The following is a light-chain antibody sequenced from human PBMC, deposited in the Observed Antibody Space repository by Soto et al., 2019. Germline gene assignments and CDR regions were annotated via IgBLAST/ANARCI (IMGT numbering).Light chain of an antibody. Sequence: EIVLTQSPATLSLSPGETATLSCRASQSVSSYLAWYHQKPGQAPRLLIYDASSRATGIPARFSGSGSGTDFTLTISSLEPEDFAVYYCQQHSNWPPLTFGQGTKV. V-gene: IGKV3-11*01. CDR2: DAS. CDR1: QSVSSY. J-gene: IGKJ1*01. CDR3: QQHSNWPPLT.